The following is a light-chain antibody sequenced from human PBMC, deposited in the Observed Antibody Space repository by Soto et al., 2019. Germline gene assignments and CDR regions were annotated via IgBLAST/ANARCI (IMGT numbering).Light chain of an antibody. CDR2: AAS. J-gene: IGKJ2*01. Sequence: DIQMTQSPSSLSASVGDKVTIPCWASQSINPNLNWYQQKPEKAPKLLIFAASHLHGGAPSRCGSRGGGTEFPLTISRLQAEDFATYFCQKSYNMPAFGQGTKVDIK. V-gene: IGKV1-39*01. CDR1: QSINPN. CDR3: QKSYNMPA.